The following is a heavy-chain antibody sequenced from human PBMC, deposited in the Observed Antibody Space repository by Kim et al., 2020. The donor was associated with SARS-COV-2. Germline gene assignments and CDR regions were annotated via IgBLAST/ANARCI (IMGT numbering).Heavy chain of an antibody. CDR3: ARDQGWAIYYDSSGYIDY. CDR1: GFTFSSYG. J-gene: IGHJ4*02. V-gene: IGHV3-33*08. Sequence: GRSLRLSCAASGFTFSSYGMHWVRQAPGKGLEWVAVIWYDGSNKYYADSVKGRFTISRDNSKNTLYLQMNSLRAEDTAVYYCARDQGWAIYYDSSGYIDYWGQGTLVTVSS. D-gene: IGHD3-22*01. CDR2: IWYDGSNK.